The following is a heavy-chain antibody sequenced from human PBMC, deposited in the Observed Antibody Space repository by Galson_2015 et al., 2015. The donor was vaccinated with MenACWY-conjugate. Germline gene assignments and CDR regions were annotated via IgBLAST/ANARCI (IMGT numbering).Heavy chain of an antibody. J-gene: IGHJ5*02. CDR3: AKDGGVAVAGRFDP. CDR2: ISSDGSTK. V-gene: IGHV3-48*02. CDR1: RFTFSSYG. D-gene: IGHD6-19*01. Sequence: SLRLSCAASRFTFSSYGMNWVRQAPGKGLEWISYISSDGSTKYYADSVKGRFTISRDNAKNSLYLQMNSLRDEDTAVYYCAKDGGVAVAGRFDPWGQGTLVTVAS.